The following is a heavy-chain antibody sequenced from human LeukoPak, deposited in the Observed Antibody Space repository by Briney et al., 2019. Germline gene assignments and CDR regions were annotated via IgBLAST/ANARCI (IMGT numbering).Heavy chain of an antibody. D-gene: IGHD3-9*01. V-gene: IGHV3-23*01. CDR1: GFTFSSYA. CDR2: ISGSGGST. Sequence: GGSLRLSCAASGFTFSSYAMSWVRQAPGKGLEWAPAISGSGGSTYYADSVKGRFTISRDNSKNTLYLQMNSLRAEDTAVYYCAKDQTPYYDILTGYYEGAFDIWGQGTMVTVSS. CDR3: AKDQTPYYDILTGYYEGAFDI. J-gene: IGHJ3*02.